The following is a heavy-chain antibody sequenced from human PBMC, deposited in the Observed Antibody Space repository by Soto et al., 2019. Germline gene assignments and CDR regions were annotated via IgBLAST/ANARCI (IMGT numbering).Heavy chain of an antibody. J-gene: IGHJ6*02. CDR1: GFTFSSYA. V-gene: IGHV3-30*04. CDR3: ARAGSVGSDYYYYGMDV. CDR2: ISYDGSNK. Sequence: GGSLRLSCAASGFTFSSYAMHWVRQAPGKGLEWVAVISYDGSNKYYADSVKGRFTISRDNSKNTLYLQMNSLRAEDTDVYYCARAGSVGSDYYYYGMDVWGQGTTVTVSS. D-gene: IGHD1-26*01.